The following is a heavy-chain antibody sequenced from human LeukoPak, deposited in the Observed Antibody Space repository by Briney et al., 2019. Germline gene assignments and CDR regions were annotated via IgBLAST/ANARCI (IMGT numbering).Heavy chain of an antibody. D-gene: IGHD3-10*01. CDR2: IYHSGST. CDR1: GGSISTYY. Sequence: SETLSLTCTVSGGSISTYYWSWIRQPPGKGLEWIGYIYHSGSTKYNPSLKSRVTISVDTSQNQFSLKLSSVTAADTAVYYCAREGTDYYGSGSYYQTYNWFDPWGQGTLVTVSS. V-gene: IGHV4-59*12. J-gene: IGHJ5*02. CDR3: AREGTDYYGSGSYYQTYNWFDP.